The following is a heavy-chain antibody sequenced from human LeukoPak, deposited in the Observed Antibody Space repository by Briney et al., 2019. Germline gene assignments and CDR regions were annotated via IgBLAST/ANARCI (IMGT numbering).Heavy chain of an antibody. CDR1: GGSFSGYY. J-gene: IGHJ4*02. V-gene: IGHV4-34*01. CDR2: INHSGST. Sequence: PSETLSLTCAVYGGSFSGYYWSWIRQPPGKGLEWIGEINHSGSTNYNPSLKRRVTISVDTSKNQFSLKLSSVTAADTAVYYCASIFYSGSYGYWGQGTLVTVSS. D-gene: IGHD1-26*01. CDR3: ASIFYSGSYGY.